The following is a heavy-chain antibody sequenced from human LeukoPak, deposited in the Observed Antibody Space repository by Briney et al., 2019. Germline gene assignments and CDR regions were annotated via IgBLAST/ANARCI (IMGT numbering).Heavy chain of an antibody. V-gene: IGHV4-39*01. CDR2: IYYSGRT. J-gene: IGHJ4*02. Sequence: SETLSLTCTVSGGSLNISSYYWGWIRQPPGKGLEWIGSIYYSGRTYYNLSLKIRVTIFVDTSKNQFSLKLNSVTAADTAVYYCARSQATAMVSDYWGQGTLVTVSS. CDR1: GGSLNISSYY. CDR3: ARSQATAMVSDY. D-gene: IGHD2-2*01.